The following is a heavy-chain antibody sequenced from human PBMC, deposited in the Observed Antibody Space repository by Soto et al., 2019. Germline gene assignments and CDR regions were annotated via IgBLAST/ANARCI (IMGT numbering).Heavy chain of an antibody. Sequence: GGSLRLSCAASGFTFSAYWMHWVRQAPGKGLVWVSRINDDGSVTSYADSVKGRFTISRDNPENTLYLQMNSLSAEDTAVYYCAKALSGRYLVTYYFDYWGQGTLVTVSS. CDR1: GFTFSAYW. CDR2: INDDGSVT. CDR3: AKALSGRYLVTYYFDY. J-gene: IGHJ4*02. D-gene: IGHD1-26*01. V-gene: IGHV3-74*01.